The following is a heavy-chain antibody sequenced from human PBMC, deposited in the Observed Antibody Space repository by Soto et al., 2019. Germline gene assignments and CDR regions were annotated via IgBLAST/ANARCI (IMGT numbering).Heavy chain of an antibody. D-gene: IGHD6-13*01. V-gene: IGHV3-23*01. CDR1: GFTFSSYA. J-gene: IGHJ6*02. CDR2: ISGSGGST. CDR3: AKDAAAAGTLYYYYYGMDV. Sequence: GSLRLSCAASGFTFSSYAMSWVRQAPGKGLEWVSAISGSGGSTYYADSVKGRFTISRDNSKNTLYLQMNSLRAEDTAVYYCAKDAAAAGTLYYYYYGMDVWGQGTTVTVSS.